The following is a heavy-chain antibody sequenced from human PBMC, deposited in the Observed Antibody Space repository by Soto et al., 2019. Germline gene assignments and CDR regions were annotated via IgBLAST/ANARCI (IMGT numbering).Heavy chain of an antibody. Sequence: QVQLQESGPGLVKPSQTLSLTCSVSGASITSSDSYWSLIRQPPGKGLEWIGYINSSGRAYYKPSLKSRVSISIAPSKNQFSLRLTPVTVAGTAVYFFARFSTLGKDYGLDVWGQGTTVTVSS. CDR2: INSSGRA. V-gene: IGHV4-30-4*01. CDR3: ARFSTLGKDYGLDV. CDR1: GASITSSDSY. J-gene: IGHJ6*02. D-gene: IGHD3-3*02.